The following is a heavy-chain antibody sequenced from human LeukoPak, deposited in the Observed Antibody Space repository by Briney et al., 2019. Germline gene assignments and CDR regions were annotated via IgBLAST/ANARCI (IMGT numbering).Heavy chain of an antibody. CDR2: IKYDDTVK. V-gene: IGHV3-7*01. J-gene: IGHJ4*02. CDR1: GFNFGTYW. CDR3: ARDPDSSAFDY. Sequence: PGGSLRLSCTAAGFNFGTYWMSWVRQSPEKGLEFVANIKYDDTVKNYVDSVKGRFTISRDNPSNSVYLQMDSLRPEDVALYYCARDPDSSAFDYWGQGAQVTVSS. D-gene: IGHD2-15*01.